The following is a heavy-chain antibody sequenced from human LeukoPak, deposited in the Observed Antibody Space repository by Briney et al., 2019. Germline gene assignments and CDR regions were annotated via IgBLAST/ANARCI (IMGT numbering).Heavy chain of an antibody. D-gene: IGHD3-22*01. V-gene: IGHV3-30*02. CDR3: AKDQGGYSPYYFDY. CDR1: GFNFSHYG. Sequence: PGGSLRLSCATSGFNFSHYGTHWVRQAPGKGLEWVAFIRFDGSNKYYADSVKGRFTISRDNSKNTLYLQMNSLRAEDTAVCYCAKDQGGYSPYYFDYWGQGTLVTVSS. CDR2: IRFDGSNK. J-gene: IGHJ4*02.